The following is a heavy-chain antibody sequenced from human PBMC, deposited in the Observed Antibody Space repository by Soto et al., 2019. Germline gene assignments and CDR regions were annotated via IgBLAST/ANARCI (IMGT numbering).Heavy chain of an antibody. J-gene: IGHJ4*02. D-gene: IGHD3-22*01. CDR1: GFTFSNYN. Sequence: EVQLVESGGGLVKPGGSLRLSCAASGFTFSNYNMNWVRQAPGKGLEWVSSISSGSGYIYYADSLKGRFTISRDNAKNPLHLQMNSLGAEDTAVYYCARRSRYDRYDYWGQGTLVTVSS. CDR3: ARRSRYDRYDY. CDR2: ISSGSGYI. V-gene: IGHV3-21*01.